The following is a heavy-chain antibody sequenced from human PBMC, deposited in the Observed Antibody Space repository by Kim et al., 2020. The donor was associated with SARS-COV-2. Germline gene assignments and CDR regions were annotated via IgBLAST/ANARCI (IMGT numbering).Heavy chain of an antibody. Sequence: GGSLRLSCAASGFTFSSYGMHWVRQAPGKGLEWVALVWCDGGNTYYADSVKGRFTISRDNSMRTLYLQMNSLRAEDTAVYYCARETSNNYDIFYYCGQGT. V-gene: IGHV3-33*01. CDR1: GFTFSSYG. D-gene: IGHD3-22*01. J-gene: IGHJ4*02. CDR2: VWCDGGNT. CDR3: ARETSNNYDIFYY.